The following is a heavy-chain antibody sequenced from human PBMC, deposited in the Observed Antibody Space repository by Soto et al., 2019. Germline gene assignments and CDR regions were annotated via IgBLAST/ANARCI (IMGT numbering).Heavy chain of an antibody. J-gene: IGHJ4*02. Sequence: QVQLVQSGAEVKKPGSSVKVSCKASGGTFSSYAISWVRQAPGQGLEWMGGIIPILGTANYAQKFQGRVTITADESTSTAYMGLSSLRSEDTAVYYCARVPLDYSSGWSPIDYWGQGTLVTVSS. CDR3: ARVPLDYSSGWSPIDY. CDR1: GGTFSSYA. CDR2: IIPILGTA. V-gene: IGHV1-69*01. D-gene: IGHD6-19*01.